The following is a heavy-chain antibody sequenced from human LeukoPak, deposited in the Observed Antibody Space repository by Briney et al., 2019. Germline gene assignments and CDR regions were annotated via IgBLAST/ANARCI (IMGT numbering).Heavy chain of an antibody. CDR2: ISYDGSNK. CDR3: THYTVTTSFDY. V-gene: IGHV3-30-3*01. CDR1: GFTFRSYA. J-gene: IGHJ4*02. Sequence: GGSLRLSCAASGFTFRSYAMHWVRQAPGKGLEWVAVISYDGSNKYYADSVKGRFTISRDNSKNTLFLQMNSLKTEDTAVYYCTHYTVTTSFDYWGQGTLVTVSS. D-gene: IGHD4-11*01.